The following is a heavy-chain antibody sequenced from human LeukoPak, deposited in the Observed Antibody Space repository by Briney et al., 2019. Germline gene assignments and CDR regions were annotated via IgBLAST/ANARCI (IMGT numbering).Heavy chain of an antibody. D-gene: IGHD1-26*01. J-gene: IGHJ4*02. Sequence: SETLSLTCTVSGGSISGYYWSWIRQPPGKGLEWIGEINHSGSTNYNPSLKSRVTISVDTSKNQFSLKLSSVTAADTAVYYCAREVVGAAGRHFDYWGQGTLVTVSS. CDR1: GGSISGYY. CDR2: INHSGST. V-gene: IGHV4-34*01. CDR3: AREVVGAAGRHFDY.